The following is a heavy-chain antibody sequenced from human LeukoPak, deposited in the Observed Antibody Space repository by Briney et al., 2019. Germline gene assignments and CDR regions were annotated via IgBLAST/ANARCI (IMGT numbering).Heavy chain of an antibody. CDR3: ARGLPEVHYYYMDV. D-gene: IGHD4/OR15-4a*01. J-gene: IGHJ6*03. CDR1: GGSFSGYY. Sequence: SETLSLTCAVYGGSFSGYYWSWIRQPPGKGLEGIGEINHSGSTNYNPSLKSRVTISVDTSKNQFSLKLSSVTAADTAVYYCARGLPEVHYYYMDVWGKGTTVTVSS. CDR2: INHSGST. V-gene: IGHV4-34*01.